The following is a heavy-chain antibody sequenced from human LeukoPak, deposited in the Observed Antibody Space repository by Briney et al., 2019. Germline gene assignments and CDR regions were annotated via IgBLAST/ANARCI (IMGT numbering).Heavy chain of an antibody. Sequence: ASVKVSCKSSGYXXXXXGXSXVXQAPGXXXXXXGWXNTYNGNTKYAQKFQGRVTMTTDTSTSTAYMELRSLRSDDTAVYYCARDDFWSGYHYYYGMDVWGQGTTVTVSS. CDR2: XNTYNGNT. CDR1: GYXXXXXG. J-gene: IGHJ6*02. V-gene: IGHV1-18*01. CDR3: ARDDFWSGYHYYYGMDV. D-gene: IGHD3-3*01.